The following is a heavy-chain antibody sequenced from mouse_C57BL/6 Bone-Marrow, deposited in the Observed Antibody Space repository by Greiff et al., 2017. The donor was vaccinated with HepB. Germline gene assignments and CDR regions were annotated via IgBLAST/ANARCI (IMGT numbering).Heavy chain of an antibody. CDR3: ARPGYYGWYFDV. CDR1: GYTFTSYW. J-gene: IGHJ1*03. CDR2: IDPSDSYT. V-gene: IGHV1-50*01. Sequence: QVQLQQPGAELVKPGASVKLSCKASGYTFTSYWMQWVKQRPGQGLEWIGEIDPSDSYTNYNQKFKGKATLTVDTSSSTAYMQLSSLTSEDSAVYYCARPGYYGWYFDVWGTGTTVTVSS. D-gene: IGHD1-1*01.